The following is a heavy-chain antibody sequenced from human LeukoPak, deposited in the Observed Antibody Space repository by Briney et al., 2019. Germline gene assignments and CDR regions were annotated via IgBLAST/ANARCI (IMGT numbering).Heavy chain of an antibody. CDR3: AKGRLSTGPGDH. Sequence: GGSLRLSCAASGFTFDDYAMHWVRQAPGKGLEWVSGISWNSGSIGYADSVKGRSTISRDNAKNSLYLQMNGLRAEDTALYYCAKGRLSTGPGDHWGPGTLVTVSS. D-gene: IGHD1-1*01. CDR1: GFTFDDYA. J-gene: IGHJ4*02. V-gene: IGHV3-9*01. CDR2: ISWNSGSI.